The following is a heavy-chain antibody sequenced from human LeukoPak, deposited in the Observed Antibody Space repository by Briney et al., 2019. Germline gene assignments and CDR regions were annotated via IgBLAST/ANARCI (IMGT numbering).Heavy chain of an antibody. J-gene: IGHJ3*02. V-gene: IGHV4-39*07. CDR1: GGSISSSSYY. Sequence: TPSETLSLTCTVSGGSISSSSYYWGWIRQPPGKGLEWIGSIYYSGSTYYNPSLKSRVTISVDTSKNQFSLKLSSVTAADTAVYYCASRSITMIVKVGGDAFDIWGQGTMVTVSS. D-gene: IGHD3-22*01. CDR2: IYYSGST. CDR3: ASRSITMIVKVGGDAFDI.